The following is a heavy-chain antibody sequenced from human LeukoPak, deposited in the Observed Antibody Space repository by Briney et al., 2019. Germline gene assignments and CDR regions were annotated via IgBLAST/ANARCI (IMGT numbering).Heavy chain of an antibody. J-gene: IGHJ4*02. CDR2: IHYSGST. CDR1: GGSISSSSYY. V-gene: IGHV4-39*07. CDR3: ARDQSGYYGSGSYYHFDY. D-gene: IGHD3-10*01. Sequence: PSETLSLTCTVSGGSISSSSYYWGWIRQPPGKGLEWIGSIHYSGSTYYNPSLKSRVTISVDTSKNQFSLKLSSVTAADTAVYYCARDQSGYYGSGSYYHFDYWGQGTLVTVSS.